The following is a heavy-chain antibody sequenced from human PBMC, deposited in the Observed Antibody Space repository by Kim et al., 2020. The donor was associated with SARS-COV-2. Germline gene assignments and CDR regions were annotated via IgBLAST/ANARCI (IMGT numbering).Heavy chain of an antibody. V-gene: IGHV6-1*01. Sequence: AVSVKRRITINPDTSQNQFSLQLNSVTPEDTAVYYCARAYFTLLYGMDVWGQGTTVTVSS. D-gene: IGHD1-26*01. J-gene: IGHJ6*02. CDR3: ARAYFTLLYGMDV.